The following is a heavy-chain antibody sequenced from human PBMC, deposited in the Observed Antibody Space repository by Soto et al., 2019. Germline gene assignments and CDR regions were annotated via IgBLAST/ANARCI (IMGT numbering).Heavy chain of an antibody. Sequence: PSETLSLTCAVSGGSISSSNLWSWVRQPPGKGLEWIGEIYHSGSTNYNPSLKSRVTISVDKSKNQFSLKLSSVTAADTAVYYCATWYSSSWYYFDYWGQGTLVTVSS. CDR2: IYHSGST. CDR3: ATWYSSSWYYFDY. D-gene: IGHD6-13*01. CDR1: GGSISSSNL. J-gene: IGHJ4*02. V-gene: IGHV4-4*02.